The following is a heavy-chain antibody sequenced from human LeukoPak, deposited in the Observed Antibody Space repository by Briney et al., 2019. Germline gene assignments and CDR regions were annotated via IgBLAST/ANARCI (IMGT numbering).Heavy chain of an antibody. CDR2: INHSGST. J-gene: IGHJ5*02. V-gene: IGHV4-34*01. CDR1: GGSFSGYY. Sequence: SETLSLTCAVYGGSFSGYYWSWIRQPPGKGLEWIGEINHSGSTNYNPSLKSRVTISVDMSKNQFSLKLSSVTAADTAVYYCARVRLPLYYYDSSGTRFDPWGQGTLVTVSS. CDR3: ARVRLPLYYYDSSGTRFDP. D-gene: IGHD3-22*01.